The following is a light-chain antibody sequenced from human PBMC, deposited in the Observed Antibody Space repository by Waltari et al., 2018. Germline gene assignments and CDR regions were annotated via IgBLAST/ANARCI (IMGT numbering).Light chain of an antibody. J-gene: IGKJ2*01. CDR1: QSVTGGF. CDR3: QQYFTSVYT. Sequence: EIVLTQSPDTLSLSPGDTATLSCRASQSVTGGFIAWYQQKPGQAPGLLIFSASSRATGIPDRFSGSWSGTGFTLTISSLEPEDFAVYYCQQYFTSVYTFGQGTKLEIK. CDR2: SAS. V-gene: IGKV3-20*01.